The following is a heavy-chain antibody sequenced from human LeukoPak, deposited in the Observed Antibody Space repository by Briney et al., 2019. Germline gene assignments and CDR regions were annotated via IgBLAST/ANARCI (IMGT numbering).Heavy chain of an antibody. Sequence: GGSLRLSCAASGFTFSDYHMSWIRQAPGKGLEWVSYIISSSSHIYYADSVKGRFTTSRDNAKNSLYLEMNSLRAEDTAVYYCARDRLGYCTNGVCGYFDYWGQGTLVTVSS. CDR3: ARDRLGYCTNGVCGYFDY. CDR2: IISSSSHI. V-gene: IGHV3-11*01. J-gene: IGHJ4*02. D-gene: IGHD2-8*01. CDR1: GFTFSDYH.